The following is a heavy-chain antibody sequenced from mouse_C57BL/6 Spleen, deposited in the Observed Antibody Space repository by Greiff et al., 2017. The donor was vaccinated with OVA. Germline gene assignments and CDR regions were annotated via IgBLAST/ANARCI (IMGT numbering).Heavy chain of an antibody. CDR1: GFTFSDYY. Sequence: QLQESEGGLVQPGSSMKLSCTASGFTFSDYYMAWVRQVPEKGLEWVANINYDGSSPYYLDSLKSRFIITRDKAKNILYLQRSSLKSEDTATYYGAREGTVVARDWYFDVWGTGTTVTVSS. D-gene: IGHD1-1*01. V-gene: IGHV5-16*01. CDR3: AREGTVVARDWYFDV. CDR2: INYDGSSP. J-gene: IGHJ1*03.